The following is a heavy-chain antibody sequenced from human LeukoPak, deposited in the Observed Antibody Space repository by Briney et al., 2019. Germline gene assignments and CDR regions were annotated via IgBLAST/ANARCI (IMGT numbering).Heavy chain of an antibody. D-gene: IGHD5-24*01. CDR1: GFTFSSYW. CDR2: INSDGSST. J-gene: IGHJ6*02. Sequence: GGSLRLSYAASGFTFSSYWMHWVRQAPGKGLVWVSRINSDGSSTSYADSVKGRFTISIDNAKNTLYLQMNSLRAEDTAVYYCARDRPREYYYYYGMDVWGQGTTVTVSS. CDR3: ARDRPREYYYYYGMDV. V-gene: IGHV3-74*01.